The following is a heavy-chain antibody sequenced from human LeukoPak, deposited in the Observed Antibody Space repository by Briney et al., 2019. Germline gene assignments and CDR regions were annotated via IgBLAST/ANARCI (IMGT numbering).Heavy chain of an antibody. CDR2: IIPIFGTA. D-gene: IGHD1-26*01. J-gene: IGHJ4*02. CDR3: ARSPSGSYPFDY. CDR1: GGTFSSYA. Sequence: ASVKVSCKASGGTFSSYAISWVRQAPGQGLEWMGGIIPIFGTANYAQKFQGRVTITADESTSTAYMELSSLRSEDTAVYYYARSPSGSYPFDYWGQGTLVTVSS. V-gene: IGHV1-69*01.